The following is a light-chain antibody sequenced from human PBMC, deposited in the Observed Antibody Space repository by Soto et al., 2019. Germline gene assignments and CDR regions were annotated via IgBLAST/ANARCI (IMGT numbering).Light chain of an antibody. J-gene: IGKJ5*01. CDR3: QQRSNWPLT. V-gene: IGKV3-11*01. CDR1: QSVGSY. CDR2: DAS. Sequence: EIVLTQSPATLSLSPGERATLSCRASQSVGSYLAWYQQKPGQAPRLLIYDASNRAPGIPARFSGSGSGTDFTLTISSLEPEDFAVYYCQQRSNWPLTFGHGTRLEIK.